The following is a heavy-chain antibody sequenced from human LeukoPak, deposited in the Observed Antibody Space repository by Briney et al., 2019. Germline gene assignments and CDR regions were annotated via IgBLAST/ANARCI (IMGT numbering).Heavy chain of an antibody. CDR3: ARGYYSSSRFDS. CDR2: VNSDGSTT. V-gene: IGHV3-74*01. CDR1: GFTFDDYA. J-gene: IGHJ4*02. D-gene: IGHD6-13*01. Sequence: GGSLRLSCAASGFTFDDYAMSWVRQAPGKGLVWVSRVNSDGSTTNYADSVKGRFTISRDNAENTLYMRMNSLRPEDTAVYYCARGYYSSSRFDSWGQGTLVTVSS.